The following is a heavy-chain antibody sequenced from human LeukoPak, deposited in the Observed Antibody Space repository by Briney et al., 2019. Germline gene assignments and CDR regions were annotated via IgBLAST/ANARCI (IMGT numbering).Heavy chain of an antibody. J-gene: IGHJ3*02. V-gene: IGHV3-21*01. CDR1: GFTFSSYS. CDR3: ASKGYCSGGSCSDDAFDI. CDR2: ISSSSSYI. D-gene: IGHD2-15*01. Sequence: GGSLRLSCAASGFTFSSYSMTWVRQAPGKGLEWVSSISSSSSYIYYADSVKGRFTISRDNAKNSLYLQMNSLRAEDTAVYYCASKGYCSGGSCSDDAFDIWGQGTMVTVSS.